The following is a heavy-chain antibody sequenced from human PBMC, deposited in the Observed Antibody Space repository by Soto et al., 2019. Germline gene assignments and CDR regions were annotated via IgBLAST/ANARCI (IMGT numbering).Heavy chain of an antibody. J-gene: IGHJ6*03. CDR1: CYPFPSYD. Sequence: ASVQVSFHASCYPFPSYDIILVRQAPGQGLEWMGWISAYNGNTNCAQKLQGRVTMTTDTSTSTAYMELRSLRSDDTAVYYCARGSYQQQLASDYYYYYMDVCGKGTTVTVSS. V-gene: IGHV1-18*01. CDR2: ISAYNGNT. CDR3: ARGSYQQQLASDYYYYYMDV. D-gene: IGHD6-13*01.